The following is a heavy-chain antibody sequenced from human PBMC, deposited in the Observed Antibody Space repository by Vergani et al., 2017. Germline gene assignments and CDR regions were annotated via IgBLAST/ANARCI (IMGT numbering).Heavy chain of an antibody. J-gene: IGHJ4*02. Sequence: QLQLQESGPGLVKPSATLSLTCPVSGGSISSSSYYWGWIRQPPGKGLEWIGSIYYSGSTYYNPSLKSRVTISVDTSKNQFSLKLSAVTAADTAVYYCAGVTMVRGVIIGWGQGTLVTVSS. CDR1: GGSISSSSYY. CDR2: IYYSGST. D-gene: IGHD3-10*01. V-gene: IGHV4-39*01. CDR3: AGVTMVRGVIIG.